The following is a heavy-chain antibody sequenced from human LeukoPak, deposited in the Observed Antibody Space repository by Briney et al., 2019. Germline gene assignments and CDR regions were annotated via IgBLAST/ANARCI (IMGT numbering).Heavy chain of an antibody. CDR1: GGSFSDYY. CDR3: ASINSSPTRIHY. Sequence: PSETLSLACAVYGGSFSDYYWSWIRQPPGKGLEWIGEINHSGSTNYNPSLKSPVTISVDTSKNQFSLRLNSVTAADTAVYYCASINSSPTRIHYWGQGTLVTVSS. V-gene: IGHV4-34*01. D-gene: IGHD6-13*01. J-gene: IGHJ4*02. CDR2: INHSGST.